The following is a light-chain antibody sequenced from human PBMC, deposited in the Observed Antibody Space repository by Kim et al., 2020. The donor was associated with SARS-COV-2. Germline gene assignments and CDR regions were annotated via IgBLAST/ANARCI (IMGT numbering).Light chain of an antibody. Sequence: ASVGDRVTITGRASQDISNWLAWYQQKPGKAPNLLIYTASSLQSGVPSRFSGSGSGTDFTLTISSLQPEDFATYYCQQANSFPLTFGGGTKVDIK. CDR2: TAS. J-gene: IGKJ4*01. CDR1: QDISNW. V-gene: IGKV1-12*01. CDR3: QQANSFPLT.